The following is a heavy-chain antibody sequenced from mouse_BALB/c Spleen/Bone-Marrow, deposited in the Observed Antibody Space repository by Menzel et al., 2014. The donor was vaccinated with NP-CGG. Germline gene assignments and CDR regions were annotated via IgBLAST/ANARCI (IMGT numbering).Heavy chain of an antibody. CDR2: INPITGYT. V-gene: IGHV1-7*01. Sequence: QVQLQQSGTELAKPGASVKMSCKASGYTFTSYWIHWIKQRPGQGLEWIGYINPITGYTEYNQKFKDKATLTADKSSSTAYIHLSSLTSDDSAVYYCARNYDYDGGYCAMDYWGQGPSVTVSS. D-gene: IGHD2-4*01. J-gene: IGHJ4*01. CDR3: ARNYDYDGGYCAMDY. CDR1: GYTFTSYW.